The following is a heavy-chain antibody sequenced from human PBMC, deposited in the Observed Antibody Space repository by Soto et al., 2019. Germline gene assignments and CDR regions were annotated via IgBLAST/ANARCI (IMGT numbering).Heavy chain of an antibody. J-gene: IGHJ5*02. CDR1: GDSVSKYY. CDR2: IHSTRSP. V-gene: IGHV4-4*07. CDR3: ARSPAYGDYANLDT. D-gene: IGHD4-17*01. Sequence: SETLSLTCTVSGDSVSKYYWNWIRQPAGKGLEWIGRIHSTRSPNYNPSLKSRVTMSVDTSKNQFSLKLNLTSVTAADTAVYYCARSPAYGDYANLDTWGQGTLVTVCS.